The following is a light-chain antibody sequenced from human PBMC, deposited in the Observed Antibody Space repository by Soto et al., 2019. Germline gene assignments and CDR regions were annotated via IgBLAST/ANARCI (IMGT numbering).Light chain of an antibody. CDR2: DAS. CDR3: QHRVNWPHT. Sequence: EIILTQSPATLSLSPGERATLSCRASQSVSTYLTWYQQKPGQPPRLLIYDASNRATATPARFSGSGSGTDFTLTIGSLEPEDFAVYYCQHRVNWPHTFGPGTKLQIK. V-gene: IGKV3-11*01. J-gene: IGKJ2*01. CDR1: QSVSTY.